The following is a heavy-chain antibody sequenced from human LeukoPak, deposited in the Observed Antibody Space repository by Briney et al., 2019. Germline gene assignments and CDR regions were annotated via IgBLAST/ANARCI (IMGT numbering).Heavy chain of an antibody. CDR2: IYYSGST. Sequence: KPSETLSLTCTVSGGSISSYYWSWIRQPPGKGLEWIGYIYYSGSTNYNPSLKSRVTISVDTSKNQFSLKLSSVTAADTAVYYCAKGPYYYDSNGYYSRVFDYWGQGTLVTVSS. V-gene: IGHV4-59*01. CDR1: GGSISSYY. J-gene: IGHJ4*02. CDR3: AKGPYYYDSNGYYSRVFDY. D-gene: IGHD3-22*01.